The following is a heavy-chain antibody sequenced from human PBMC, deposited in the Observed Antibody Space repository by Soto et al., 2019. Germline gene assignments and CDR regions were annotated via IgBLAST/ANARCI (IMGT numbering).Heavy chain of an antibody. D-gene: IGHD5-18*01. CDR2: INHSGST. Sequence: PSETLSLTCAVYGGSFSGYYWSWIRQPPGKGLEWIGEINHSGSTNYNPSLKSRVTISVDTSKNQFSLKLSSVTAADTAVYYCARGGYSYGILHRYYFDYWGQGTLVTVSS. CDR1: GGSFSGYY. J-gene: IGHJ4*02. V-gene: IGHV4-34*01. CDR3: ARGGYSYGILHRYYFDY.